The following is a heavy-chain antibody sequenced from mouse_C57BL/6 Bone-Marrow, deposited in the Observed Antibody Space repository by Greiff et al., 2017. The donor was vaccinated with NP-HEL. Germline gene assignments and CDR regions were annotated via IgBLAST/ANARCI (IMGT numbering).Heavy chain of an antibody. V-gene: IGHV1-58*01. CDR2: IYIGNGYT. J-gene: IGHJ1*03. CDR1: GYTFTSYG. CDR3: ARKGAWERYFDV. D-gene: IGHD4-1*01. Sequence: VPLQQPGAELVRPGSSVKMSCKTSGYTFTSYGINWVKQRPGPGLEWIGYIYIGNGYTEYSEKFKGKATLTSDTSSSTAYMQLSSLTSEDSAIYVCARKGAWERYFDVWGTGTTVTVSS.